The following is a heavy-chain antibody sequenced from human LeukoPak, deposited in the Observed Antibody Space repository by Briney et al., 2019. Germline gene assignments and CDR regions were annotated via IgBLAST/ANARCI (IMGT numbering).Heavy chain of an antibody. CDR3: ARSGPSFYYYGSGSYCRDYYYYYMDV. V-gene: IGHV3-7*01. CDR2: IKQDGSEK. Sequence: PGGSLRLSCAASGFTFSSYWMSWVRQAPGKGLEWVANIKQDGSEKYYVDSVKGRFTISRDNAKNSLYLQMNSLRAEDTAVYYCARSGPSFYYYGSGSYCRDYYYYYMDVWGKGTTVTVSS. D-gene: IGHD3-10*01. CDR1: GFTFSSYW. J-gene: IGHJ6*03.